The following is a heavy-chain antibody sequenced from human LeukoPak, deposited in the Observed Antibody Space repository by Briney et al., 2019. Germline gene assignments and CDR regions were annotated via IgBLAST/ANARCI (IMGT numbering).Heavy chain of an antibody. D-gene: IGHD5-12*01. Sequence: ASVKVSCKASGYTFTNYGISWVRQAPGQGLEWMGWISVYNGNTNYAQKLQGRVTMTTDTSTSTAYMELRSLRSDDTAVYFCARDRMAGYSGYDLDYWGQGTLVAV. CDR3: ARDRMAGYSGYDLDY. V-gene: IGHV1-18*01. CDR1: GYTFTNYG. J-gene: IGHJ4*02. CDR2: ISVYNGNT.